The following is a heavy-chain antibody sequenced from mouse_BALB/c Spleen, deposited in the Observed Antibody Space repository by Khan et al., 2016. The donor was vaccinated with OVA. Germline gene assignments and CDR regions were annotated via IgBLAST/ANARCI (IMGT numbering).Heavy chain of an antibody. D-gene: IGHD1-1*01. J-gene: IGHJ2*01. Sequence: VQLQESGAELVRPGASVKLSCKTSGYIFTSYWIHWVKQRSGQGLEWIARIYPGTDNTYYNEKLRDKATLTADKSSSTAYIQLSSLKSEDSAVFFCAREEALYYFAYWGQGTTLTVSS. V-gene: IGHV1S132*01. CDR1: GYIFTSYW. CDR3: AREEALYYFAY. CDR2: IYPGTDNT.